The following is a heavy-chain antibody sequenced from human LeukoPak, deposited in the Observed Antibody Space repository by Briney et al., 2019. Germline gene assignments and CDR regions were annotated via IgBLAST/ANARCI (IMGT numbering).Heavy chain of an antibody. CDR3: ARRAGQQPPDY. J-gene: IGHJ4*02. V-gene: IGHV5-51*01. Sequence: GESLKISCKGSGYKFTSYWIGWVRQMPGKGLEWMGIIFPADSDTRYSPSFQGQVTISADKSISTAYLQWTSLKASDTAMYYCARRAGQQPPDYWGQGTLVIVSS. CDR2: IFPADSDT. CDR1: GYKFTSYW. D-gene: IGHD3-10*01.